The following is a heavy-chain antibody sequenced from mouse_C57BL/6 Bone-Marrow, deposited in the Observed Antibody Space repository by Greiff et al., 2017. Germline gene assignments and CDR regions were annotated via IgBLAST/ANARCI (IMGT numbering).Heavy chain of an antibody. J-gene: IGHJ2*01. D-gene: IGHD3-2*02. CDR1: GFTFSSYT. CDR3: ARQSRGAGDGDYFDY. CDR2: ISGGGDNT. V-gene: IGHV5-9*04. Sequence: EVKLMESGGGLVKPGGSLKLSCAASGFTFSSYTMSWVRQTPEKGLEWVATISGGGDNTYSPYSVKGRFTFSISNAQNNLYLKMSSLRSEDTAVDYCARQSRGAGDGDYFDYWGQGTTLTVSS.